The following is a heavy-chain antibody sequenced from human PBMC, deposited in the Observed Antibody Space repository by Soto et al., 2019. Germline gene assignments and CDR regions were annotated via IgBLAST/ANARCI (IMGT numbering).Heavy chain of an antibody. CDR2: INTLSSAI. CDR3: ARRLQWQLRPLDS. D-gene: IGHD6-19*01. J-gene: IGHJ4*02. CDR1: GFTFSDYY. V-gene: IGHV3-11*01. Sequence: LRLSCAGSGFTFSDYYMTWIRQAPGKGLEWVSYINTLSSAIYYADSVKGRFTISRDNAKNSLYLQMNSLRAEDTAVYYCARRLQWQLRPLDSWGRGTLVTVSS.